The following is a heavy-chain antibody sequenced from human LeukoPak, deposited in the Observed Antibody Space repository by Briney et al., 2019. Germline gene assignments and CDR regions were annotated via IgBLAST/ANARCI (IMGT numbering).Heavy chain of an antibody. CDR2: ISAYNGNT. CDR1: GYTFTSYG. CDR3: AREADTAMVPLHDAFDI. D-gene: IGHD5-18*01. J-gene: IGHJ3*02. V-gene: IGHV1-18*01. Sequence: ASVKVSCKASGYTFTSYGISWVRQAPGQGLEWIGWISAYNGNTNYAQKLQGRVTMTTDTSTSTAYMELRSLRSDDTAVYYCAREADTAMVPLHDAFDIWGQGTMVTVSS.